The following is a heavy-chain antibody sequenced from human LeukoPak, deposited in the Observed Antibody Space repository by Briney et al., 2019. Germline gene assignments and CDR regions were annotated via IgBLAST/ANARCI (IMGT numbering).Heavy chain of an antibody. D-gene: IGHD2-15*01. CDR3: ATTQTFDY. V-gene: IGHV3-7*03. CDR2: IKQDGSDK. Sequence: SGGSLRLFCIASGFTFSNYWMSWVRQAPGKGLEWVANIKQDGSDKNYIDSVKGRFSISRDNAKSSLNLQMRNLRAEDTAVYYCATTQTFDYWGQGTLVTVSS. J-gene: IGHJ4*02. CDR1: GFTFSNYW.